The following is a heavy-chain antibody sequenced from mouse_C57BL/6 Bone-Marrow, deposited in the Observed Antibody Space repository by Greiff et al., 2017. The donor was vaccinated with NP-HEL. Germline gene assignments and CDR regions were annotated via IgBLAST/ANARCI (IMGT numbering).Heavy chain of an antibody. D-gene: IGHD1-1*01. J-gene: IGHJ1*03. V-gene: IGHV2-5*01. CDR3: AQYYYGSRRYFDV. Sequence: QVQLKQSGPGLVQPSQCLSITCTVSGFSLTSYGVHWVRQSPGKGLEWLGVIWRGGSTDYNAAFMSRLSITKDNSKSQVFFKMNSLQADDTAIYYCAQYYYGSRRYFDVWGTGTTVTVSS. CDR1: GFSLTSYG. CDR2: IWRGGST.